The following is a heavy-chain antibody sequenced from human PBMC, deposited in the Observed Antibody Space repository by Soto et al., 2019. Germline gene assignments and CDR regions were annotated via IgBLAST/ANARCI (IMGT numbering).Heavy chain of an antibody. CDR3: AKGDNLGPKTGYAFDP. Sequence: SQTLSLTCAISGDSVSINTASWYWIRQSPSRGLEWLGRTYFRSKWYNDYAVSVKSRIIINPDTSNNQFSLQLNSVTPEDTAVYFCAKGDNLGPKTGYAFDPWGQGIMVTVSS. CDR2: TYFRSKWYN. CDR1: GDSVSINTAS. D-gene: IGHD5-12*01. V-gene: IGHV6-1*01. J-gene: IGHJ5*02.